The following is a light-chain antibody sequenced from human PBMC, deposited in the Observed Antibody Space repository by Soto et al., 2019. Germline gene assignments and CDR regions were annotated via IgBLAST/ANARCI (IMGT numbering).Light chain of an antibody. CDR2: GAS. CDR1: QSISSD. CDR3: QQYGNSPWT. J-gene: IGKJ1*01. Sequence: EIVLTQSPGTLPLSPGERAALSCRASQSISSDVAWYQQKPGQAPRLLIYGASTTATGIPDRFSGTGSGTDFTLTISRLEPEDFAVYYCQQYGNSPWTFGQGTKVDIK. V-gene: IGKV3-20*01.